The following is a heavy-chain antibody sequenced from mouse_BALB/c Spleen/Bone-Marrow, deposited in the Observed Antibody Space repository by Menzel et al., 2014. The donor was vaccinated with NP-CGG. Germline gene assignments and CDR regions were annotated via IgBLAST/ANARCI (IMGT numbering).Heavy chain of an antibody. J-gene: IGHJ1*01. V-gene: IGHV1-18*01. CDR3: ARSRYFDV. CDR1: GYTFTDYN. CDR2: INPTYDST. Sequence: EVQLQQSGAELVKPGASVKISCKASGYTFTDYNMDWVKQSHGKSLEWIGDINPTYDSTSYNRKFKGKATLTVDKSSSTAYMELRSLTSEDTAVYYCARSRYFDVWGAGTTVTVSS.